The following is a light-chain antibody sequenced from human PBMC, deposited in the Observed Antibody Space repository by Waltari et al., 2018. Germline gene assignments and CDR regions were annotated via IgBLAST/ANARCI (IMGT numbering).Light chain of an antibody. CDR1: QSISRW. V-gene: IGKV1-5*03. Sequence: TCRASQSISRWFAWYQQKPGQAPKMLIYKSSNLDSGVPSRFSGRGSGTEFTLTISSLQPDDFATYYCQEYSTSSLSFAGGTKVDI. J-gene: IGKJ4*01. CDR2: KSS. CDR3: QEYSTSSLS.